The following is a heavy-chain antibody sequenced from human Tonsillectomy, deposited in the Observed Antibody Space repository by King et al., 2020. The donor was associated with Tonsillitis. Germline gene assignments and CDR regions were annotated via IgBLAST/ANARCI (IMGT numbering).Heavy chain of an antibody. J-gene: IGHJ6*02. CDR3: AKDLCGVVKYYYYGLDV. CDR1: GFTFRSYG. D-gene: IGHD3-3*01. Sequence: QVQLVESGGGVVQPGRSLRLSCAASGFTFRSYGMHWVRQAPGKGLEWVAVISYDGSNKYYADSVKGRFTISRDSSKNTVYLQMNSLRAEDTAVYYCAKDLCGVVKYYYYGLDVWGQGTTVTVSS. V-gene: IGHV3-30*18. CDR2: ISYDGSNK.